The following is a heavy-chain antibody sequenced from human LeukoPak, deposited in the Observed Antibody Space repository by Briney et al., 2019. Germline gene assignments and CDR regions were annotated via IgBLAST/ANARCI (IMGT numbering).Heavy chain of an antibody. CDR3: ARGLFLSGYLDAFDI. D-gene: IGHD3-22*01. Sequence: GGSLRLSCAASGFTVSNKYMTWVRQAPGKGLEWVSLIYSDGRTYYADSVKGRCTISRDNSKNTLYLQMNSLRVEDTAVYYCARGLFLSGYLDAFDIWGQGTVVTVS. CDR2: IYSDGRT. CDR1: GFTVSNKY. J-gene: IGHJ3*02. V-gene: IGHV3-53*01.